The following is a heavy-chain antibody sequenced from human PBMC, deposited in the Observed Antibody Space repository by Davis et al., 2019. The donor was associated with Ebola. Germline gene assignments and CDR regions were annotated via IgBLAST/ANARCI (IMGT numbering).Heavy chain of an antibody. J-gene: IGHJ4*02. Sequence: ASVKVSRMASGYIFTKYGICWVRQAPGQGLQWMGWISGHNGDTHYPQSLQDRVTMTTDRSTETAYLEVGSLRPDDTAMYYCARGDCSGGACYSFHYWGQGTLVTVSS. CDR3: ARGDCSGGACYSFHY. D-gene: IGHD2-8*02. CDR2: ISGHNGDT. CDR1: GYIFTKYG. V-gene: IGHV1-18*01.